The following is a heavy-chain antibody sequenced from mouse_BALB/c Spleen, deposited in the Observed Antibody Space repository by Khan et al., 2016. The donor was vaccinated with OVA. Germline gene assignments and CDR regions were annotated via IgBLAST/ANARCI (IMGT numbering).Heavy chain of an antibody. CDR3: TSHGSSYTWFGY. Sequence: QVQLQQSGAELAKPWPSVKMSCKASGYTFTNYWMHWVKRRPGQGLEWSGYIVPTTGYNEYNQQFNDQFTLTADKSSSLAYMQRSSLTSEASAVYYCTSHGSSYTWFGYGGQGTLVTVSA. CDR2: IVPTTGYN. CDR1: GYTFTNYW. J-gene: IGHJ3*01. V-gene: IGHV1-7*01. D-gene: IGHD1-1*01.